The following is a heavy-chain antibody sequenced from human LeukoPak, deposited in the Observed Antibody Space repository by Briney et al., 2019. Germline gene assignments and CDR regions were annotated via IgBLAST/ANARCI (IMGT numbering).Heavy chain of an antibody. CDR3: ARESSGYCSSTSCYSAFDY. CDR1: GYTFTSYD. J-gene: IGHJ4*02. Sequence: GASVKVSCKASGYTFTSYDINWVRQATGQGLEWMGWMNPKSGNTGYAQKFQGWVTMTRDTSISTAYMELSRLRSDDTAVYYCARESSGYCSSTSCYSAFDYWGQGTLVTVSS. D-gene: IGHD2-2*02. V-gene: IGHV1-8*01. CDR2: MNPKSGNT.